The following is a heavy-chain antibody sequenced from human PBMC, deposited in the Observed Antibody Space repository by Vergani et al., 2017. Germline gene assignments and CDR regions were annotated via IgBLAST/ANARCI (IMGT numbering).Heavy chain of an antibody. D-gene: IGHD3-3*01. CDR1: GGSFSGYY. V-gene: IGHV4-34*01. CDR3: ARGHYDFWSGYHSYYFDY. Sequence: QVQLQQWGAGLLKPSETLSLTCAVYGGSFSGYYWSWIRQPPGKGLEWIGEINHSGSTNSNPSLKSRVTISVDTSKNQFSLKLSSVTAADTAVYYCARGHYDFWSGYHSYYFDYWGQGTLVTVSS. CDR2: INHSGST. J-gene: IGHJ4*02.